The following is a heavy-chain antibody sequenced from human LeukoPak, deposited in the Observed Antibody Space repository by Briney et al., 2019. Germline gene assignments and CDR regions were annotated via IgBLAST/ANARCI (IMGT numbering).Heavy chain of an antibody. J-gene: IGHJ4*02. CDR1: GGTFSSYA. Sequence: SVKVSCKASGGTFSSYAISWVRQAPGQGLEWMGGIIPIFGTANYAQKLQGRVTITADESTSTAYMELSSLRSEDTAVYYCARDREDYSSSWYGYGYYFDYWGQGTLVTVSS. CDR3: ARDREDYSSSWYGYGYYFDY. CDR2: IIPIFGTA. V-gene: IGHV1-69*01. D-gene: IGHD6-13*01.